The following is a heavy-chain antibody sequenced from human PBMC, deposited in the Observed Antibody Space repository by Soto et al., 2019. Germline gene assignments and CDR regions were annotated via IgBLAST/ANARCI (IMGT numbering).Heavy chain of an antibody. CDR1: GFTFNYYS. Sequence: LRLSCEAYGFTFNYYSMNWVRQAPGKGLEWVAYISSSGGRIYHADSQRGRFTISRDNPKNSLYLQMNCLRAEDTAVYYCARDPAATYYDFWSGYSSGYFDYWGQGTLVTVSS. J-gene: IGHJ4*02. CDR2: ISSSGGRI. V-gene: IGHV3-48*01. CDR3: ARDPAATYYDFWSGYSSGYFDY. D-gene: IGHD3-3*01.